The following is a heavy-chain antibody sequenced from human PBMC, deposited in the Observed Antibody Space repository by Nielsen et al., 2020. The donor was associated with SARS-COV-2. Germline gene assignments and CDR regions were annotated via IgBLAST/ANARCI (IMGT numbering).Heavy chain of an antibody. CDR3: ARESPTTFYGMDV. D-gene: IGHD1-1*01. V-gene: IGHV3-53*01. J-gene: IGHJ6*02. CDR1: GFTVTNNY. Sequence: GESLKISCAASGFTVTNNYINWVRQAPGRGLEWVSVIYTGGTTYYADSVKGRFTLSRDNSKNTLYLQMNSLRAEDTAVYYCARESPTTFYGMDVWGQGTTVTVSS. CDR2: IYTGGTT.